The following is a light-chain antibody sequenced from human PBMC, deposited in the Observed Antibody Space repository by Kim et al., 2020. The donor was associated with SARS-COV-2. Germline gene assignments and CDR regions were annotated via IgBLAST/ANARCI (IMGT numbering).Light chain of an antibody. J-gene: IGKJ2*01. V-gene: IGKV1-16*02. CDR3: QQYHTYPYT. CDR1: QCICNH. CDR2: AAA. Sequence: TCVGDMLTSTCRASQCICNHVAWFQQKPGIAPKSLIYAAASLHSGVPSKFSGGGSGTDFTLTIISLQPEDFATYFCQQYHTYPYTFGQGTKVDIK.